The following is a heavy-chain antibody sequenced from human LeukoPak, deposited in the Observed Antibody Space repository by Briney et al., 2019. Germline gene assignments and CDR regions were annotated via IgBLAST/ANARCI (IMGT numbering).Heavy chain of an antibody. D-gene: IGHD6-13*01. CDR3: ARGLIAAAGTGDY. J-gene: IGHJ4*02. CDR1: GYTFTGYY. Sequence: ASVKVSCKASGYTFTGYYMHWVRQAPGQGLEWMGWINPNSGGTNYAQKFQGRVTMTRDTSISTAYMELSRLRSDDTAVYYCARGLIAAAGTGDYWGQGTLVTVSS. V-gene: IGHV1-2*02. CDR2: INPNSGGT.